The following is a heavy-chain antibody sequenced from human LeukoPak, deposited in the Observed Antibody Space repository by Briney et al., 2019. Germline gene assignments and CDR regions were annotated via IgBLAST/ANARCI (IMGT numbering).Heavy chain of an antibody. CDR1: GGSISSYC. CDR2: IYYSGST. CDR3: ARDRRSYGMDV. V-gene: IGHV4-59*01. J-gene: IGHJ6*02. Sequence: SETLSLTCTVSGGSISSYCWSWIRQPPGKGLEWIGYIYYSGSTNYNPSLKSRVTISVDTSKNQFSLKLSSVTAADTAVYYCARDRRSYGMDVWGQGTTVTVSS.